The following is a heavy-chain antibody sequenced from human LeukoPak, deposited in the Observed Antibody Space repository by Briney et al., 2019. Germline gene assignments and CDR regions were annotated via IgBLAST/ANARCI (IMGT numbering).Heavy chain of an antibody. CDR1: GFTFSSYA. CDR2: ISGSGGST. D-gene: IGHD6-13*01. J-gene: IGHJ4*02. V-gene: IGHV3-23*01. Sequence: PGGSLRLSCAASGFTFSSYAMSWVRQAPGKGLEWVSAISGSGGSTYYADSVKGRFTISRDNSKNTLYLQMNSLRAEDTAGYYCAKGPRRYSSSWYSFDYWGQGTLVTVSS. CDR3: AKGPRRYSSSWYSFDY.